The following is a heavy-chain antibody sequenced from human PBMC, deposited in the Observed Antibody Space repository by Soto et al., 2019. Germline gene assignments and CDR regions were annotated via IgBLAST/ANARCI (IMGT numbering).Heavy chain of an antibody. CDR1: GGTFSSYA. D-gene: IGHD4-4*01. V-gene: IGHV1-69*13. J-gene: IGHJ4*02. CDR3: ARDRDSNYAPFDY. Sequence: SVKVSCKASGGTFSSYAISWVRQAPGQGLEWMGGIIPIFGTANYAQKFQGRVTITAGESTSTAYMELSSLRSEDTAVYYCARDRDSNYAPFDYWGQGTLVTVSS. CDR2: IIPIFGTA.